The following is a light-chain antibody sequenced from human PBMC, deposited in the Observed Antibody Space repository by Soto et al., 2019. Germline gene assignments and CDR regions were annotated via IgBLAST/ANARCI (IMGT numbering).Light chain of an antibody. J-gene: IGLJ2*01. CDR3: SSYTSSSTLI. V-gene: IGLV2-14*01. CDR1: SSNVGDYYY. Sequence: SVLTQPASVSGSPGQSITISCSGNSSNVGDYYYVSWYQQHPGKAPKLLIYGVTDRPSGVSHRFSGSRSDSTASLTISGLQAEDEADYYCSSYTSSSTLIFGGGTKVTVL. CDR2: GVT.